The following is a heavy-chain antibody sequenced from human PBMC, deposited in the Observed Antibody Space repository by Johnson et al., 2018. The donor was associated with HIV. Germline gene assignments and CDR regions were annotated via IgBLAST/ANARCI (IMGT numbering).Heavy chain of an antibody. CDR3: ARDGTWELHRHAFDI. CDR1: GFTFSSYA. D-gene: IGHD1-26*01. J-gene: IGHJ3*02. Sequence: QVQLVESGGGVVQPGRSLRLSCAASGFTFSSYAMHWVRQAPGKGLEWVAVISYDGSNKYYADSVKGRFTISRDNSKNTLYLQMNSLRAEDTAVYYWARDGTWELHRHAFDIWGQGTMVTVSS. V-gene: IGHV3-30*04. CDR2: ISYDGSNK.